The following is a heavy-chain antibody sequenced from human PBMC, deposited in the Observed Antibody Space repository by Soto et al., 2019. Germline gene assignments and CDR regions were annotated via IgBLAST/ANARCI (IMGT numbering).Heavy chain of an antibody. CDR3: ARGKGLLWFGELFPWFDP. Sequence: QVQLQESGPGLVKPSETLSLTCTVSGGSVSSGSYYWSWIRQPPGKGLEWIGYIYYSGSTNYNPALKRRGTISVDTSKNQFSLKLSSVTAADTAVYYCARGKGLLWFGELFPWFDPWGQGTLVTVSS. D-gene: IGHD3-10*01. CDR2: IYYSGST. CDR1: GGSVSSGSYY. V-gene: IGHV4-61*01. J-gene: IGHJ5*02.